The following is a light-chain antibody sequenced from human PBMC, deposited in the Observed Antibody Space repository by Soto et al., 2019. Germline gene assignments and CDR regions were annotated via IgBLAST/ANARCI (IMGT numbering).Light chain of an antibody. V-gene: IGKV3D-15*01. J-gene: IGKJ1*01. Sequence: AAVPLSAEESTTLSCRASQSVSSYLAWYQQKPGQAPRLLIYDASNRATGIPARFSGSGCGTHFTFTCGSRLSEDFAVYYFQHYNKLPRAFAQGTKVDIK. CDR1: QSVSSY. CDR3: QHYNKLPRA. CDR2: DAS.